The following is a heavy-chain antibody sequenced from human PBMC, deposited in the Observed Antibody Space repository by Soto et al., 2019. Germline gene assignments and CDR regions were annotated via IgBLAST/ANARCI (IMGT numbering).Heavy chain of an antibody. D-gene: IGHD3-22*01. J-gene: IGHJ4*02. CDR3: ARGPIRITTIAKGLDY. Sequence: SETLSLTCAVYGGSFGGYYWSWIRQPPGKGLEWIGEINHSGSTNYNPSLKSRVTISVDTSKNQFSLKLSSVTAADTAVYYCARGPIRITTIAKGLDYWGLVTLVTVS. CDR1: GGSFGGYY. V-gene: IGHV4-34*01. CDR2: INHSGST.